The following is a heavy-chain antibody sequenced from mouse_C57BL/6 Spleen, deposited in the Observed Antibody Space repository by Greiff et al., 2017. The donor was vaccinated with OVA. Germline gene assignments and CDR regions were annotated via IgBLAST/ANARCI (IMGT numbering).Heavy chain of an antibody. CDR2: IYPGSGST. V-gene: IGHV1-55*01. D-gene: IGHD1-1*01. CDR1: GYTFTSYW. CDR3: ARGGGVYYGSPFAY. Sequence: QVQLQQPGAELVKPGASVKMSCKASGYTFTSYWITWVKQRPGQGLEWIGDIYPGSGSTNYNEKFKSKATLTVDTSSSTAYMQLSSLTSDDSAVYYCARGGGVYYGSPFAYWGQGTLVTVSA. J-gene: IGHJ3*01.